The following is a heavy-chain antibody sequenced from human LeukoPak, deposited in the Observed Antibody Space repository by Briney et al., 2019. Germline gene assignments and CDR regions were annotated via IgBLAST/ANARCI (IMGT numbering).Heavy chain of an antibody. CDR2: IGGSGPTI. CDR1: GFTFSDYH. V-gene: IGHV3-11*01. CDR3: ARDRSGYYHGLDY. D-gene: IGHD3-22*01. Sequence: GSLSLSCAASGFTFSDYHMTWIRQAPGKGLGWVSYIGGSGPTIYYADSVKGRFTISRDNAKNSLHLQMNSLRAEDTAVYYCARDRSGYYHGLDYWGQGTLVTVSS. J-gene: IGHJ4*02.